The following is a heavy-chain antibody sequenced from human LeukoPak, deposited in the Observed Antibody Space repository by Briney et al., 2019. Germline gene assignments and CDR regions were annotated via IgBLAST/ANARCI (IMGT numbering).Heavy chain of an antibody. CDR2: ISGSGGST. CDR3: AKDGGSGYYYFDY. Sequence: GGSLRLSCAASGFTFSSYAMSWVRQAPGKGLDWVSAISGSGGSTYYADSVKGRFTISRDNSKNTLYVQMNSLRAEDTAVYYCAKDGGSGYYYFDYWGQGTLVTVSS. CDR1: GFTFSSYA. D-gene: IGHD3-22*01. J-gene: IGHJ4*02. V-gene: IGHV3-23*01.